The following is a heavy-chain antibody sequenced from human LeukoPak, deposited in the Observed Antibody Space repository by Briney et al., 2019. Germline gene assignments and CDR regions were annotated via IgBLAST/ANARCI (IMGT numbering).Heavy chain of an antibody. CDR1: GFTVSSNY. D-gene: IGHD3-22*01. V-gene: IGHV3-66*01. Sequence: PGGSLRLSCAASGFTVSSNYMSWVRQAPGKGLEWVSVIYSGGSTYYADSVKGRFTISRDNSKNTLYLQMNSLRAEDTAVYYCARDASLYYYDSSGTYGMDVWGQGTTVTVS. J-gene: IGHJ6*02. CDR2: IYSGGST. CDR3: ARDASLYYYDSSGTYGMDV.